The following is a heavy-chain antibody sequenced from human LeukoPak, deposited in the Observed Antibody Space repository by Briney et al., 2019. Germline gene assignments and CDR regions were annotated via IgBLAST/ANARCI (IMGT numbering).Heavy chain of an antibody. Sequence: SETLSLTCTVSGGSISIYYWSWIRQPPGKGLEWIGYIYYSGSTNYNPSLKSRVTISVDTSKNQFSLKLSSVTVADTAVYYCARADSSGYYVLDYWGQGTLVTVSS. CDR1: GGSISIYY. D-gene: IGHD3-22*01. CDR2: IYYSGST. V-gene: IGHV4-59*01. J-gene: IGHJ4*02. CDR3: ARADSSGYYVLDY.